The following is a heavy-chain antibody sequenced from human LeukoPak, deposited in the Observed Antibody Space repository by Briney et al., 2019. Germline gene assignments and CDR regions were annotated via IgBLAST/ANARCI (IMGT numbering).Heavy chain of an antibody. V-gene: IGHV3-48*03. CDR2: ISSSGSTI. Sequence: GGSLRLSCAASGFTFSSYEMNWVRQAPGKGLEWVSYISSSGSTIYYADSVKGRFTISRDNAKNSLYLQMNSLRAEDTAVYYCASNSLELAYYVDYWGQGTLVTVSS. CDR3: ASNSLELAYYVDY. D-gene: IGHD6-13*01. CDR1: GFTFSSYE. J-gene: IGHJ4*02.